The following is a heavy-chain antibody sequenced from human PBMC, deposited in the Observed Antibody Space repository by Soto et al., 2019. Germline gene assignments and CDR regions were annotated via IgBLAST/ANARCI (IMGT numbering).Heavy chain of an antibody. D-gene: IGHD6-25*01. CDR3: ARRKERSGPNYFDY. CDR2: MNPYTGKA. Sequence: ASVKVPWKSSGGTFSSYDINWVRQAPGQGLEWMGWMNPYTGKAGYAQKFQGRVTMTRDNSISTAYMELSSLRSEDTAVYYCARRKERSGPNYFDYWGLGTLVTLSS. CDR1: GGTFSSYD. J-gene: IGHJ4*02. V-gene: IGHV1-8*02.